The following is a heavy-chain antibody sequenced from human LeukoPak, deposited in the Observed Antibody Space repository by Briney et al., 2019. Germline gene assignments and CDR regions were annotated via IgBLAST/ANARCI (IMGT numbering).Heavy chain of an antibody. V-gene: IGHV4-34*01. CDR1: GGSFSGYY. Sequence: PSETLSLTCALYGGSFSGYYWSWIRQPPGKGLEWIGEINHSGSTNYNPSLKSRVTISVDTSKNQFSLKLSSVTDADTAVYYCARDLDYWGQGTLVTVSS. CDR3: ARDLDY. J-gene: IGHJ4*02. CDR2: INHSGST.